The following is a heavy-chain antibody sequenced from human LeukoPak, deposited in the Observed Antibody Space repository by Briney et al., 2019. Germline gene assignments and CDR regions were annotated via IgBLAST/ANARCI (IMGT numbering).Heavy chain of an antibody. Sequence: GGSLRLSCAASGFTFSSYGMHWVRQAPGKGLEWVAVISYDGSNKYYADSVKGRFTISRGNSKNTLYLQMNSLRAEDTAVYYCAKPYSYGSADAFDIWGQGTMVTVSS. CDR2: ISYDGSNK. V-gene: IGHV3-30*18. D-gene: IGHD5-18*01. CDR1: GFTFSSYG. CDR3: AKPYSYGSADAFDI. J-gene: IGHJ3*02.